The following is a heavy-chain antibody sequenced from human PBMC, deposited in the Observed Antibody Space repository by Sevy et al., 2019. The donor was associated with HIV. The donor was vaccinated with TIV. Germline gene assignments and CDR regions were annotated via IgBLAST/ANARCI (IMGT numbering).Heavy chain of an antibody. J-gene: IGHJ3*01. CDR3: ASIYCSGGRCFLGALDV. Sequence: GGSLRLSCAASGFTFSLYAMSWVRQAPGKGLEWVSAIGGNDGTTYYADSVKGRSTISRDNAKNTLYLQMNSLRAEDTVVYYCASIYCSGGRCFLGALDVWGQGTMVTVS. CDR2: IGGNDGTT. CDR1: GFTFSLYA. V-gene: IGHV3-23*01. D-gene: IGHD2-15*01.